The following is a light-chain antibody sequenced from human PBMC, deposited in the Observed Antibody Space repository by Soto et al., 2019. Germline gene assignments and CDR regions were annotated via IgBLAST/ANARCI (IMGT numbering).Light chain of an antibody. CDR2: EVS. V-gene: IGLV2-14*01. CDR1: SSDVGDYNF. J-gene: IGLJ3*02. Sequence: QSVLTQPASVSGSPGQSITISCTGTSSDVGDYNFVSWYQQHPGKAPKLMIYEVSNRPSGVSNRFSGSKSGNTASLTISGLQAEDEADYYCSSYTNSSTRVFGGGTKLTVL. CDR3: SSYTNSSTRV.